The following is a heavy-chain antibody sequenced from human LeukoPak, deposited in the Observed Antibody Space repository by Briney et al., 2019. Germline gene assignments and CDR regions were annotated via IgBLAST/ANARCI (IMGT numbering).Heavy chain of an antibody. Sequence: SETLSLTCTVSGGSICNYYWNWIRQPAGKGLEWIGRISTSGTTNYHPSLKSRVTLSLDTSKNQFSLNLRSVTAADTAIYFCARRHPYYYGSGTYSREDWGQGTLVTVSS. V-gene: IGHV4-4*07. J-gene: IGHJ4*02. CDR2: ISTSGTT. D-gene: IGHD3-10*01. CDR3: ARRHPYYYGSGTYSRED. CDR1: GGSICNYY.